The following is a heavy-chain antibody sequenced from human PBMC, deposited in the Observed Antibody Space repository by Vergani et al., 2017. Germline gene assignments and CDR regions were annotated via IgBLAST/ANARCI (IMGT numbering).Heavy chain of an antibody. V-gene: IGHV1-58*01. D-gene: IGHD2-15*01. CDR2: IVAGSVNP. CDR1: GFTFPSSA. CDR3: AATISYCSGGSCPQSRHYYGMDV. Sequence: QMQLVQSGPEVKKPGTSVKVSCKASGFTFPSSAVHWVRQARGQRLDWIGWIVAGSVNPNYAQKFQERVTITRDMSTSTAYRELSSLRSEDTAVYYCAATISYCSGGSCPQSRHYYGMDVWGQGTTVTVSS. J-gene: IGHJ6*02.